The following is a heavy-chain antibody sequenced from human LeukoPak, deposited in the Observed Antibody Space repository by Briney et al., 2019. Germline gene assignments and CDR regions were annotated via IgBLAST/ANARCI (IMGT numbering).Heavy chain of an antibody. CDR2: ISWGGGST. D-gene: IGHD6-19*01. CDR3: ASLGIAVAGTTDY. Sequence: GGSLRLSCAASGFTFDDYTMHWVRQAPGKGLEWVSLISWGGGSTYYADSVKGRFTISRDNSKNSLYLQMNSLRTEDTALYYCASLGIAVAGTTDYWGQGTLVTVSS. J-gene: IGHJ4*02. CDR1: GFTFDDYT. V-gene: IGHV3-43*01.